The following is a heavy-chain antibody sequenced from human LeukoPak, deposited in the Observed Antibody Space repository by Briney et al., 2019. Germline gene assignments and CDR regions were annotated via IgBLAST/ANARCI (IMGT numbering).Heavy chain of an antibody. CDR2: IIPIFGTA. V-gene: IGHV1-69*01. CDR3: ARDRGGVEDDFDI. J-gene: IGHJ3*02. D-gene: IGHD3-10*01. CDR1: GGTFSSYA. Sequence: SVRVSCKASGGTFSSYAISWVRQAPGQGREWMGGIIPIFGTANYAQKFQGRVTITADESTSTAYMELSSLRSEDTAVYYCARDRGGVEDDFDIWGQGTMVTVSS.